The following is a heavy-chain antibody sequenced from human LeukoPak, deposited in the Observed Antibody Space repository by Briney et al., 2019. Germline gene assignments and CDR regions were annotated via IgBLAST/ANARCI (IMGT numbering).Heavy chain of an antibody. J-gene: IGHJ5*02. CDR3: ARGTIPAARFDP. CDR1: GGTFISYA. D-gene: IGHD2-2*01. CDR2: IIPIFGTA. Sequence: SVKVSCKASGGTFISYAISWVGQAQGQGLEWMGGIIPIFGTANYAQKFKGRVTITTDESKSTDYMEVSRRRLEDTAVYYCARGTIPAARFDPWGQGTLVTVSS. V-gene: IGHV1-69*05.